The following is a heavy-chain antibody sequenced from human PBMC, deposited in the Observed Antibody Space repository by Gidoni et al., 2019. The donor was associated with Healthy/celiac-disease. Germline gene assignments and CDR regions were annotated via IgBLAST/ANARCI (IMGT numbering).Heavy chain of an antibody. Sequence: QVQLVESGGGVVQPGGSLRLPCAASGFTFRSHGMHWVRQAPGKGLEWVAFIRYDGSNKYYADSVKGRFTISRDNSKNTLYLQMNSLRAEDTAVYYCANLGWDYGDYGLLFDYWGQGTLVTVSS. CDR1: GFTFRSHG. J-gene: IGHJ4*02. CDR2: IRYDGSNK. V-gene: IGHV3-30*02. CDR3: ANLGWDYGDYGLLFDY. D-gene: IGHD4-17*01.